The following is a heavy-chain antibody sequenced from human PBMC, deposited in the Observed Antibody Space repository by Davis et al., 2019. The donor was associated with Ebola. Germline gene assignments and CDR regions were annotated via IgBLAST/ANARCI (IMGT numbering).Heavy chain of an antibody. D-gene: IGHD2-2*01. CDR2: ISISSAFI. J-gene: IGHJ6*04. Sequence: GESLKXSSASSGFSFSTYTMTWVRQAPGHVLSFFSSISISSAFIYYADSVKGRFTVSRDNAKNSLSLQMDSLRAEDTAVYYCARMPLEYYYGMDVWGKGTTVTVSS. CDR1: GFSFSTYT. CDR3: ARMPLEYYYGMDV. V-gene: IGHV3-21*01.